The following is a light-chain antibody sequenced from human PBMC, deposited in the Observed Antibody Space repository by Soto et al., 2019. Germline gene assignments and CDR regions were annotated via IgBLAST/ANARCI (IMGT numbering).Light chain of an antibody. CDR2: KAS. CDR1: QTISSW. CDR3: QHYNSYSEA. J-gene: IGKJ1*01. Sequence: DIQMTQSPSTLSAPVGDRVTITCRASQTISSWLAWYQQKPGKAPKLLIYKASTLKSGVPSRFSGSGSGTEFTLTISSLQPDDFATYYCQHYNSYSEAFGQGTMVDIK. V-gene: IGKV1-5*03.